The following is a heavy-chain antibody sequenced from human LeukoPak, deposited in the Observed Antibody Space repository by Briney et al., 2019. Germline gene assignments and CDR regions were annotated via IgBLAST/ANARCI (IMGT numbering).Heavy chain of an antibody. CDR3: PRDQWFGELDYYYGMDV. Sequence: GGSLRLSCAASGFTFSSYAMHWVRQAPGKGLKWVPVISYDGSNKYYADSVKGRFTISRDNSKNKLYLQMNSLRAEDTAVYYCPRDQWFGELDYYYGMDVWGKGTTVTVSS. V-gene: IGHV3-30*04. J-gene: IGHJ6*04. D-gene: IGHD3-10*01. CDR2: ISYDGSNK. CDR1: GFTFSSYA.